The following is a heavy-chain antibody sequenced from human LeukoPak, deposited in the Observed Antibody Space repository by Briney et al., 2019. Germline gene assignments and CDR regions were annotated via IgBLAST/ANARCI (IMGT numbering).Heavy chain of an antibody. CDR1: GFTFTSFY. CDR3: AREVAVGIGAYNF. CDR2: INLDGSEQ. Sequence: GGSLRLSCVASGFTFTSFYMSWVRQAPGKGLEWVANINLDGSEQYYVDSVKGRFTISRDNAKNSLYLQMNSLWAEDTAAYYCAREVAVGIGAYNFWGQGTLVTVSS. J-gene: IGHJ4*02. V-gene: IGHV3-7*01. D-gene: IGHD6-13*01.